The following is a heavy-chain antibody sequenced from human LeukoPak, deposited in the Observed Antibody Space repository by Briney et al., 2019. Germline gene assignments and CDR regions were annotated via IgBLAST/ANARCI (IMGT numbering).Heavy chain of an antibody. CDR3: ARHYYDSSGYYYDAFDI. D-gene: IGHD3-22*01. Sequence: GGSLRLSCAASGFTFDDYGMSWVRQAPGKGLEWVSGINWNGGSTGYADSVKGRFTISRDNAKNSLYLQMNSLRAEDTALYYCARHYYDSSGYYYDAFDIWGQGTMVTVSS. CDR2: INWNGGST. J-gene: IGHJ3*02. CDR1: GFTFDDYG. V-gene: IGHV3-20*04.